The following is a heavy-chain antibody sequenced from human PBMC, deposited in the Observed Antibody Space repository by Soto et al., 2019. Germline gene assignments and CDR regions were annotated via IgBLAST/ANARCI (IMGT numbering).Heavy chain of an antibody. CDR2: ITYDGSDQ. CDR1: GFTFITSG. J-gene: IGHJ4*02. CDR3: AKDNPAVAR. Sequence: QVQLVESGGGVVQPGRSLRLSCVASGFTFITSGMHWVRQAPGKGLEWVAIITYDGSDQHYADSVKGRFTISRDNSRNTLYLQMNSLTIDDTAVYYCAKDNPAVARWGQGTLVTVSS. V-gene: IGHV3-30*18.